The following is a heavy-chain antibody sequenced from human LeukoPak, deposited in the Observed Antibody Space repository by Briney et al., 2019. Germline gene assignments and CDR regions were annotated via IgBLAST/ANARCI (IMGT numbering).Heavy chain of an antibody. V-gene: IGHV4-34*01. CDR1: GGSFSGYY. J-gene: IGHJ4*02. Sequence: KTSETLSLTCAVYGGSFSGYYWSWIRQPPGKGLEWIGEINHSGSTNYNPSLKSRVTISVDTSKNQFSLKLSSVTAADTAVYYCARGPPYYCINGVCSGYDYWGQGILVTVSS. D-gene: IGHD2-8*01. CDR2: INHSGST. CDR3: ARGPPYYCINGVCSGYDY.